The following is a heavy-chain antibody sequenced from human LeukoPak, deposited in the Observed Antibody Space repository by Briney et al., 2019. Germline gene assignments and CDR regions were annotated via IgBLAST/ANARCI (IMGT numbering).Heavy chain of an antibody. CDR1: GGSISNTNW. V-gene: IGHV4-4*02. CDR2: ISLTGLT. Sequence: SETLSLTCGVSGGSISNTNWWSWVRQPPGQGLEWIGEISLTGLTHYNPSLESRVTVSLDKSKNQLSLNLTSVTAADTAVYYCARDSRPAHYYDSSGQDWYFDLWGRGTLVTVSS. D-gene: IGHD3-22*01. J-gene: IGHJ2*01. CDR3: ARDSRPAHYYDSSGQDWYFDL.